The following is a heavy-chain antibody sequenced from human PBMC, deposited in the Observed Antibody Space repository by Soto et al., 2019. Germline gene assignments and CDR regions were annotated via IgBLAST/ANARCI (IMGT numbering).Heavy chain of an antibody. CDR1: GFTFSSYA. CDR3: ARGGNYYDSSGHYYAPYYFDY. J-gene: IGHJ4*02. V-gene: IGHV3-30*14. Sequence: SLRLSCAASGFTFSSYAMHWVRQAPGKGLEWVAVISYDGSNKYYADSVKGRFTISRDNSKNTLYLQMNSLRAEDTAVYYCARGGNYYDSSGHYYAPYYFDYWGQGTLVTVSS. CDR2: ISYDGSNK. D-gene: IGHD3-22*01.